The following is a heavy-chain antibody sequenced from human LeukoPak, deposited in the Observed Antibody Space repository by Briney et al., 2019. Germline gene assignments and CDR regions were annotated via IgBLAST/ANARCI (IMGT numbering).Heavy chain of an antibody. D-gene: IGHD6-13*01. J-gene: IGHJ5*02. CDR1: GGTFSSYA. CDR2: IIPIFGTA. Sequence: SVKVSCKASGGTFSSYAISWVRQAPGQGLEWMGGIIPIFGTANYAQKFQGRVTITTDESTSTAYMELSSPRSEDTAVYYCARVAAAHFDPWGQGTLVTVSS. CDR3: ARVAAAHFDP. V-gene: IGHV1-69*05.